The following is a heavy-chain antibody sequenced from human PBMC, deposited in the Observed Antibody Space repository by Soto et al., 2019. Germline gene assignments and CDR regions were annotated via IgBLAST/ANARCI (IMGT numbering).Heavy chain of an antibody. Sequence: GGSLRLSCAASGFTFSSYSMNWVRQAPGKGLEWVSSISSSSSYIYYADSVKGRFTISRDNAKNSLYLQMNSLRAEDTVVYCCVSVAFFVSSPPVVPAGTEGFVIWGQGTMVTVSS. CDR2: ISSSSSYI. CDR1: GFTFSSYS. V-gene: IGHV3-21*01. J-gene: IGHJ3*02. D-gene: IGHD2-2*01. CDR3: VSVAFFVSSPPVVPAGTEGFVI.